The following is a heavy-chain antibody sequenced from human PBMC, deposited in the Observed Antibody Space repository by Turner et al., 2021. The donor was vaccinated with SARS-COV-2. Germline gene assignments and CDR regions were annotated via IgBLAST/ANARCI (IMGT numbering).Heavy chain of an antibody. J-gene: IGHJ4*02. D-gene: IGHD3-10*01. CDR1: GFTFSSYG. CDR3: AKLIGEYYYGSGYDY. Sequence: QVQLVESGGGVVPPGRSLRLLCAPSGFTFSSYGMHGVRQAPVKGLEWVAIVSYDGINRYYADSVKGRFTISRDNSKNTLYLQMNSLRAGDTAVYYCAKLIGEYYYGSGYDYWGQGTLVTVSS. V-gene: IGHV3-30*18. CDR2: VSYDGINR.